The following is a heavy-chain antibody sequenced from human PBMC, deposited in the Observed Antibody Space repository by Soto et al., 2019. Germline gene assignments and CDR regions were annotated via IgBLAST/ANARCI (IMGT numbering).Heavy chain of an antibody. CDR2: IYYSGST. Sequence: QVQLQESGPGLVKPSQTLSLTCTVSGGSISSGGYYWSWIRQHPGKGLEWIGYIYYSGSTYYNPSLKSRVTISVDTAKNQFSLKLSSVTAADTAVYYCARGSVVAATLFDYWGQGTLVTVSS. CDR1: GGSISSGGYY. D-gene: IGHD2-15*01. CDR3: ARGSVVAATLFDY. V-gene: IGHV4-31*03. J-gene: IGHJ4*02.